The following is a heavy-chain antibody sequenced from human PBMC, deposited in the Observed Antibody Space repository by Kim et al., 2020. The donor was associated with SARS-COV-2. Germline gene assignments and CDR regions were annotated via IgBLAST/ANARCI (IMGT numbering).Heavy chain of an antibody. Sequence: KGRFSSSRDNSKNTLYLQMNSLRAEDTAVYYCARAQIKGYYYGSGSLFDPWGQGTLVTVSS. CDR3: ARAQIKGYYYGSGSLFDP. J-gene: IGHJ5*02. D-gene: IGHD3-10*01. V-gene: IGHV3-30*07.